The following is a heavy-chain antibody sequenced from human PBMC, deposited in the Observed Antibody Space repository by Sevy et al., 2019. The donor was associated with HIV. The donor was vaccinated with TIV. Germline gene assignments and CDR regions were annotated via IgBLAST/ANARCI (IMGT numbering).Heavy chain of an antibody. CDR3: ARAPPVVVVPGAPSWLDP. D-gene: IGHD2-2*01. CDR1: GGSFSGYY. V-gene: IGHV4-34*01. CDR2: INHSGST. J-gene: IGHJ5*02. Sequence: ETLSLTCAVYGGSFSGYYWNWIRQTPGKGLEWIGEINHSGSTNYNPSLKSRVTISVDTSKNQFSLRLNSVTAADTAVYYCARAPPVVVVPGAPSWLDPWGQGTLVTVSP.